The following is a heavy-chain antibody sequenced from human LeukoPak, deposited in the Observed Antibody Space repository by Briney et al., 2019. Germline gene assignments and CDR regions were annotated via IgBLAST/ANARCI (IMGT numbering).Heavy chain of an antibody. J-gene: IGHJ4*02. CDR3: ARDLQGGELFNPKPATPPH. CDR2: ISSSGSTI. CDR1: GFTFSDYY. Sequence: PGGSLRLSCAASGFTFSDYYMSWIRQAPGKGLEWVSYISSSGSTIYYADSVKGRFTISRDNAKNSLYLQMNSLRAEDTAVYYCARDLQGGELFNPKPATPPHWGQGTLVTVSS. V-gene: IGHV3-11*04. D-gene: IGHD3-10*01.